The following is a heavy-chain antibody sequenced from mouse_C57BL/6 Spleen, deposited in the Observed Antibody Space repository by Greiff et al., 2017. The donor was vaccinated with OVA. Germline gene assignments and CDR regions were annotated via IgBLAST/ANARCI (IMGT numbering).Heavy chain of an antibody. CDR1: GYTFTTYP. D-gene: IGHD1-1*01. CDR3: ARSRGRYCSSYWYFDV. Sequence: QVQLQQSGAELVKPGASVKMSCKASGYTFTTYPIEWMKQNHGKSLEWIGNFHPYNDDTKYNEKFKGKATLTVEKSSRTGYLELSRLTSDDSAVYYCARSRGRYCSSYWYFDVWGTGTTVTVSS. V-gene: IGHV1-47*01. J-gene: IGHJ1*03. CDR2: FHPYNDDT.